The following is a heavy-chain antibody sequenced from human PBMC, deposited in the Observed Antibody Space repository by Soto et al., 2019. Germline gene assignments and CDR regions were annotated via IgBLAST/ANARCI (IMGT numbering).Heavy chain of an antibody. J-gene: IGHJ6*02. Sequence: QVQLVQSGAEVKKPGSSVKVSCKASGGTFSSYAISWVRQAPGQGLEWMGGIIPIFGTANYAQKFQGRVTITADESTSTAYMELSSLRSEDTAVYYCARVVDRGATITYYYYGMDVWGQGTTVTVAS. CDR3: ARVVDRGATITYYYYGMDV. D-gene: IGHD5-12*01. CDR1: GGTFSSYA. V-gene: IGHV1-69*12. CDR2: IIPIFGTA.